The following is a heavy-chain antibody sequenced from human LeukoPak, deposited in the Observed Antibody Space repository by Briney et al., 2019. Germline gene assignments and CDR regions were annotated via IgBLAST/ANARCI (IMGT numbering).Heavy chain of an antibody. D-gene: IGHD3-22*01. J-gene: IGHJ4*02. CDR2: INHSGST. Sequence: SGTLSPTCAVYGGSFSGYYWSWIRQPPEKGLEWIGEINHSGSTYYNPSLKSRVTISVDTSKNQCSLKLSSVTAADTAVYYCERGRYYYDSSGYFHSRTYYFDYRGQGTLVTVSS. CDR3: ERGRYYYDSSGYFHSRTYYFDY. CDR1: GGSFSGYY. V-gene: IGHV4-34*01.